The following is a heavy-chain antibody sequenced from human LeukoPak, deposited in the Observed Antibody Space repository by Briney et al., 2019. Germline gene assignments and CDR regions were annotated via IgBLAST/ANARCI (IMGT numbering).Heavy chain of an antibody. CDR1: GGSISSSNW. CDR3: ATTGGYSGSLDYFDY. Sequence: SETPSLTCAVSGGSISSSNWWSWVRPPPGKGLEWIREIYQSGSTNYNPSLKSRVAISVDKSKNQFSLKVSSVTAADTAVYYCATTGGYSGSLDYFDYWGQGTLVTVSS. D-gene: IGHD1-26*01. J-gene: IGHJ4*02. V-gene: IGHV4-4*02. CDR2: IYQSGST.